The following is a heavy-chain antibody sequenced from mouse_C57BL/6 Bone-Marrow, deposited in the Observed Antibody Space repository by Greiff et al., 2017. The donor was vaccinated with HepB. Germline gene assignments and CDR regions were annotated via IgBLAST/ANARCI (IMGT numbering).Heavy chain of an antibody. J-gene: IGHJ2*01. D-gene: IGHD4-1*01. CDR1: GFTFSDYY. CDR2: INYDGSST. Sequence: EVKVVESEGGLVQPGSSMKLSCTASGFTFSDYYMAWVRQVPEKGLEWVANINYDGSSTYYLDSLKSRFIISRDNAKNILYLQMSSLKSEDTATYYCARAPNWDWYYFDYWGQGTTLTVSS. V-gene: IGHV5-16*01. CDR3: ARAPNWDWYYFDY.